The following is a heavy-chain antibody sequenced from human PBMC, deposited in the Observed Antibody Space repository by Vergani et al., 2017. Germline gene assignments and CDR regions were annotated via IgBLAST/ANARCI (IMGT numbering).Heavy chain of an antibody. D-gene: IGHD3-9*01. V-gene: IGHV4-61*01. CDR1: GASVNRANYY. Sequence: QVQLQESGPGLVKPSETLSLTCTVSGASVNRANYYWSWIRQTPGTGLEWIGFIYHSGGTSYSPSLKSRVTISLDTSKNQFSLKVASVTAADTAMYYCARGLXDILTGSYYYGMDVWGQGTTVTVSS. CDR2: IYHSGGT. J-gene: IGHJ6*02. CDR3: ARGLXDILTGSYYYGMDV.